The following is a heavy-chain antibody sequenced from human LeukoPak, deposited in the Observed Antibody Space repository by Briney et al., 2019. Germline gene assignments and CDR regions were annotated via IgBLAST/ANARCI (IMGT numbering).Heavy chain of an antibody. CDR3: TTTLLGWEDTQLGAFDI. D-gene: IGHD2-21*01. J-gene: IGHJ3*02. V-gene: IGHV3-15*01. CDR2: IKSKTDGGTT. CDR1: GFTFSNAW. Sequence: GGSLRLSCAASGFTFSNAWMSWVRQAPGKGLEWVGRIKSKTDGGTTDYAAPVKGRFTISRDDSKNTLYLQMNSLKTEDTAVYYCTTTLLGWEDTQLGAFDIWGQGTMVTVSS.